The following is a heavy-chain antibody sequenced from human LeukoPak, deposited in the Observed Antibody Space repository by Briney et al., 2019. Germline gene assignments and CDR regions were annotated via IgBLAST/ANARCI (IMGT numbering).Heavy chain of an antibody. J-gene: IGHJ3*02. CDR1: GGSISSGDYY. CDR3: AREVEGIPSSYI. CDR2: IYYSGST. D-gene: IGHD6-13*01. Sequence: SETLSLTCTVSGGSISSGDYYWSWIRQLPGKGLEWIGYIYYSGSTYYNPSLKSRVTISVDTSKNQFSLKLSSVTAADTAVYYCAREVEGIPSSYIWGQGTMVTVSS. V-gene: IGHV4-30-4*01.